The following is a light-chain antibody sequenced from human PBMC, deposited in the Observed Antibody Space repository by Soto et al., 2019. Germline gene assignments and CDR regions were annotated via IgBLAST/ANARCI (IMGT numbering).Light chain of an antibody. Sequence: EIVMTQSPATLSVSPGEGATLFCRASQSIKRNLAWFQQKPGQAPRLLMSAASTRATGIPARFSGSGSGTEFTLTIDSMQSEDSAVYYCQQYTYWPLTFGGGTKVDIK. CDR1: QSIKRN. V-gene: IGKV3D-15*01. CDR3: QQYTYWPLT. J-gene: IGKJ4*01. CDR2: AAS.